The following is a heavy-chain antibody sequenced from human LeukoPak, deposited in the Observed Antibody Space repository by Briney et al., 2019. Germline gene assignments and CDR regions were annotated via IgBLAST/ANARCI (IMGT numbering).Heavy chain of an antibody. J-gene: IGHJ4*02. CDR2: INSDGSWT. D-gene: IGHD2/OR15-2a*01. Sequence: GGSLRLSCVVSGFSISDDWMLWFRQAPGKGLVWVSHINSDGSWTSYADSVKGRFTISKDNAKNTVYLQMNSLRAEDTAVYYCVSFYETYWGRGTLVTVSS. CDR3: VSFYETY. CDR1: GFSISDDW. V-gene: IGHV3-74*01.